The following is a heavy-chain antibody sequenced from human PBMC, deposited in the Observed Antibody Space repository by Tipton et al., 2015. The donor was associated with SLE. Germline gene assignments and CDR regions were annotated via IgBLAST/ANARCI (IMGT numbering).Heavy chain of an antibody. V-gene: IGHV1-2*02. CDR1: GYTFTGYY. J-gene: IGHJ1*01. CDR2: INPNSGGT. D-gene: IGHD5-12*01. CDR3: ARGGYSYGLWGYFQH. Sequence: QLVQSGPEVKKPGASVKVSCKASGYTFTGYYMHWVRQAPGQGLEWMGWINPNSGGTIYAQKFQGRVTMTRDTSINTAYMELSRLRSDDTALYYCARGGYSYGLWGYFQHWGQGTLVTVSS.